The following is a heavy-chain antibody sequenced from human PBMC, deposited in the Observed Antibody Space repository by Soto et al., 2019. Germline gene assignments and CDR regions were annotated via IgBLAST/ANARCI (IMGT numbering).Heavy chain of an antibody. CDR1: GFTFSSYA. D-gene: IGHD6-19*01. V-gene: IGHV3-30-3*01. J-gene: IGHJ5*02. CDR3: AREGVAVARLINWFDP. Sequence: LRLSCAASGFTFSSYAMHWVRQAPGKGLEWVAVISYDGSNKYYADSVKGRFTISRDNSKNTLYLQMNSLRAEDTAVYYCAREGVAVARLINWFDPWGQGTLVTVSS. CDR2: ISYDGSNK.